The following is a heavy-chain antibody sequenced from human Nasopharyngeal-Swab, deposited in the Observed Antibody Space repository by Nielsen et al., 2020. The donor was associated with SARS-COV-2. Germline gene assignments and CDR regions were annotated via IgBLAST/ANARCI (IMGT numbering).Heavy chain of an antibody. CDR3: ARDLDALDI. J-gene: IGHJ3*02. CDR2: VTGYNRNA. CDR1: GYTFVNYG. V-gene: IGHV1-18*01. Sequence: ASVKVSCKTAGYTFVNYGINWARQAPGQGLEWMGGVTGYNRNANYARNFQGRVTMTTDTSTNTAYLELRSLRSDDTAVYYCARDLDALDIWGQGTLVTVSS.